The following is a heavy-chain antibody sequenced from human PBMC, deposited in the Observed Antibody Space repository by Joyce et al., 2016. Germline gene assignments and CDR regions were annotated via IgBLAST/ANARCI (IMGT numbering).Heavy chain of an antibody. D-gene: IGHD5-24*01. J-gene: IGHJ4*02. Sequence: EVHLVESGGGLVQPGRSLRLSCTFSGFTFGDHAMSWVRQAAGKGLEWVGYIRTMAYDGGTTSYAPAVKGRFTISRDDFKGIAYLQMNSLQTEDTAVYYCIRRKDGYNVFDYWGQGTLVTVSS. V-gene: IGHV3-49*04. CDR2: IRTMAYDGGTT. CDR3: IRRKDGYNVFDY. CDR1: GFTFGDHA.